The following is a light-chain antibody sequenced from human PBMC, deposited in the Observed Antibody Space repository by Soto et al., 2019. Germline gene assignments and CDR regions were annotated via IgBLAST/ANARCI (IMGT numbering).Light chain of an antibody. CDR1: QSLGTN. J-gene: IGKJ1*01. CDR2: GAS. CDR3: QQYNMWPRT. V-gene: IGKV3-15*01. Sequence: EIVMTQSPATLSVSPGERATLSCRASQSLGTNLAWFQQKPGQVPRLLIHGASTRATGVPARFSGSGSGIAFTLTINSLQSEDFAVYYCQQYNMWPRTFGQGTKVDVK.